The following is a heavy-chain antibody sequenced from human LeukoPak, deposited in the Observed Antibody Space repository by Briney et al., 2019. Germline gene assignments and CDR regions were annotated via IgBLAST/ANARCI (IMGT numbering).Heavy chain of an antibody. CDR1: GFTFSSYA. J-gene: IGHJ5*02. CDR2: ISSSGSTI. V-gene: IGHV3-48*04. D-gene: IGHD4-17*01. Sequence: GGSLRLSCAASGFTFSSYAMSWVRQAPGKGLEWVSYISSSGSTIYYADSVKGRFTISRDNAKNSLYLQMNSLRAEDTAVYYCARDTYGDYENWFDPWGQGTLVTVSS. CDR3: ARDTYGDYENWFDP.